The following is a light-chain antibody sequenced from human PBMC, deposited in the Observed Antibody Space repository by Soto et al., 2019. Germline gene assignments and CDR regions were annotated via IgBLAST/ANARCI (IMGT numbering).Light chain of an antibody. V-gene: IGKV3-11*01. CDR1: QSVSSY. CDR2: DAS. CDR3: QQYGSSPL. J-gene: IGKJ3*01. Sequence: EIVLTQSPSTLSLSPGERATLSCRASQSVSSYLAWYQQKPGQAPRLLIYDASNRATGIPARFSGSGSGTDFTLSISSLEPEDFAVYYCQQYGSSPLFGPGTKVDI.